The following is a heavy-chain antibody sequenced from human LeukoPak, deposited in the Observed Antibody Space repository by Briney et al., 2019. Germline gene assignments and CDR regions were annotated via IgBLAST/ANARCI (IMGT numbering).Heavy chain of an antibody. CDR2: ISGSGGST. J-gene: IGHJ4*02. CDR1: GFTVSTNY. Sequence: GRSLRLSCAASGFTVSTNYMSWVRQAPGKGLESVSAISGSGGSTYYAGSVKGRFTTSRDNSKNTLYLQMNSLRAEDTAVYYCAKPTTMVRGPGSFDYWGQRTLVTVSS. CDR3: AKPTTMVRGPGSFDY. V-gene: IGHV3-23*01. D-gene: IGHD3-10*01.